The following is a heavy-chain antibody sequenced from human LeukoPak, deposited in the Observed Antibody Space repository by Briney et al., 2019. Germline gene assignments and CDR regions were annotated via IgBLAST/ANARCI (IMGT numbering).Heavy chain of an antibody. D-gene: IGHD2-8*01. J-gene: IGHJ4*02. V-gene: IGHV3-15*01. Sequence: PGGSLRLSCAASGFTFSSYAMSWVRQAPGKGLEWVGRIKSKTDGGTTDYAAPVKGRFTISRDDSKNTLYLQMNSLKTEDTAVYYCTTEAELRHYCTNGICYNFDCWGQGTLVTVSS. CDR1: GFTFSSYA. CDR2: IKSKTDGGTT. CDR3: TTEAELRHYCTNGICYNFDC.